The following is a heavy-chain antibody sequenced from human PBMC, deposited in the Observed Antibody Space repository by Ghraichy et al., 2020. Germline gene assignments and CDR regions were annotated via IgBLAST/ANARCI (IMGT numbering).Heavy chain of an antibody. CDR2: VTGSGGST. CDR1: GFTFNNYA. Sequence: LSLTCAGSGFTFNNYATSWVRQAPGKGLEWVSVVTGSGGSTFYADSVKGRFTISRDNSKNTLCLQMNSLRAEDTAIYYCARGGGSSDYFFDYWGQGTLVTVSS. J-gene: IGHJ4*02. D-gene: IGHD6-6*01. CDR3: ARGGGSSDYFFDY. V-gene: IGHV3-23*01.